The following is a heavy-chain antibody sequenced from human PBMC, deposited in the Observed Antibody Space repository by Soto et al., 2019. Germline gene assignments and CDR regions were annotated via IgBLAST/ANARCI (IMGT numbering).Heavy chain of an antibody. V-gene: IGHV3-23*01. CDR1: GFTFGRYA. CDR3: AKYVVVVTAILRCSDY. Sequence: EVQLLESGGGLVQPGGSLRLSCAASGFTFGRYAMNWVRQAPGKGLEWVSSISGSGDTTYYADSVRGRFTISRDNSKNTLYLQMSSLRAEDTAVYYCAKYVVVVTAILRCSDYWGQGTLVTVSS. D-gene: IGHD2-21*02. J-gene: IGHJ4*02. CDR2: ISGSGDTT.